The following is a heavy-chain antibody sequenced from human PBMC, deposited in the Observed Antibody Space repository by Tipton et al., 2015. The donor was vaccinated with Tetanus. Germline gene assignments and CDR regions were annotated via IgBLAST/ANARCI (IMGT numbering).Heavy chain of an antibody. V-gene: IGHV4-34*01. CDR2: INHGGST. CDR3: ARRRATAPFDY. CDR1: GGSVTGYP. Sequence: LRLSCAVYGGSVTGYPWSWIRQPPGKGLEWIGEINHGGSTKYNPSLTSRVTISIDTSKNQFSLKLSSVTAADTAVFYCARRRATAPFDYWGQGSLVTVSS. J-gene: IGHJ4*02. D-gene: IGHD5-12*01.